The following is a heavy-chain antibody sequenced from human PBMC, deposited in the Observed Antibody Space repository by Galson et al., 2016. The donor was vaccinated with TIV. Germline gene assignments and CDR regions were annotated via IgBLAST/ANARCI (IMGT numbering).Heavy chain of an antibody. V-gene: IGHV3-53*01. D-gene: IGHD4-17*01. CDR2: IYSGGDT. Sequence: SLRLSCAVSGFTVNAYHMSWVRQAPGKGLEWVSVIYSGGDTYYSDSVKGRFTISRDNSKNTVHLQMNSLRVEDTAGYYCARKDSSVHGDLRGAFDVWGQGTKVIVSS. CDR1: GFTVNAYH. CDR3: ARKDSSVHGDLRGAFDV. J-gene: IGHJ3*01.